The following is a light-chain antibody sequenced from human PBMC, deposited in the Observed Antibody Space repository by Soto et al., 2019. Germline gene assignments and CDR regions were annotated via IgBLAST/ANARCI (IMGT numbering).Light chain of an antibody. Sequence: QSVLAQPPSASGTPGQRVAISCSGTSSNIGSNPVNWFQQLPGTAPKLLIYGSNHRPSGVPDRFSGSKSGSSASLAISGLQSEDEADYYCAAWDDNLFGPVFGGGTKLTVL. CDR2: GSN. J-gene: IGLJ2*01. CDR3: AAWDDNLFGPV. CDR1: SSNIGSNP. V-gene: IGLV1-44*01.